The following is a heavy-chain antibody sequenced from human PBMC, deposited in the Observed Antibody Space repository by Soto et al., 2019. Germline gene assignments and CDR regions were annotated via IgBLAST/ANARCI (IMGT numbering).Heavy chain of an antibody. Sequence: QVQLVQSGAEVKKPGSSVKVSCKASGGTFSSYTVSWVRQAPGQGLEWMGRIIPILGIANYAQKFQGRVTITADKSTSTAYMELSSLRSEDTAVYYCAREGDSSSWYLSSDWGQRTLVTVSS. J-gene: IGHJ1*01. V-gene: IGHV1-69*02. CDR3: AREGDSSSWYLSSD. CDR2: IIPILGIA. CDR1: GGTFSSYT. D-gene: IGHD6-13*01.